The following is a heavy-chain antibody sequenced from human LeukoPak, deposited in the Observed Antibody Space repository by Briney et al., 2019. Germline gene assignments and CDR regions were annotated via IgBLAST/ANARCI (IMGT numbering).Heavy chain of an antibody. CDR1: GFXFSSYG. V-gene: IGHV3-33*08. CDR3: ARTPCYKLYGMDV. D-gene: IGHD1-1*01. CDR2: IWYDGSNK. J-gene: IGHJ6*02. Sequence: GGSLRLSCAASGFXFSSYGMHWVRQAPGKGLEWVAFIWYDGSNKYYADTVKGRFTISRDNSKNTLYLQMNSLRAEDTAVYYCARTPCYKLYGMDVWGQGTTVTVSS.